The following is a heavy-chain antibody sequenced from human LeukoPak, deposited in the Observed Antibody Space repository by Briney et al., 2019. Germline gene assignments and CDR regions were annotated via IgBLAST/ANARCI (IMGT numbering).Heavy chain of an antibody. CDR1: GGSISNYH. CDR2: IYYRGST. V-gene: IGHV4-59*01. J-gene: IGHJ3*02. CDR3: VRVQADGHSDI. Sequence: PSETLSLTCTVSGGSISNYHWSWIRQPPGKGLGWIGYIYYRGSTKYNPSLESRVTISVDMSKNQFSLKLNSVTAADTAVHYCVRVQADGHSDIWGQGTMVTVSS. D-gene: IGHD5-24*01.